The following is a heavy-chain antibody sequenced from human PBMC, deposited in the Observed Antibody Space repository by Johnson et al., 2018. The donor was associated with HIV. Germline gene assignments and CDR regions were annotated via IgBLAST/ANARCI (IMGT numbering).Heavy chain of an antibody. D-gene: IGHD2-8*01. J-gene: IGHJ3*02. CDR3: ARDRGYCTNGVCYYDAFDI. Sequence: QVQLVESGGGVVQPGRSLRLSCAASGFTFSSYGMHWVRQAPGKGLEWVAVISYNGSNKYYADSVKGRFTISRDNAKNSLYLQMNSLRAEDTAVYYCARDRGYCTNGVCYYDAFDIWGQGTMVTVAA. CDR2: ISYNGSNK. CDR1: GFTFSSYG. V-gene: IGHV3-30*03.